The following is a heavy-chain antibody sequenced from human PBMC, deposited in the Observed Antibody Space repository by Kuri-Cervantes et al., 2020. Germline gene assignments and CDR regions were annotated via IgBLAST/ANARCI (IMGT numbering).Heavy chain of an antibody. CDR2: IYYNGNT. J-gene: IGHJ6*02. V-gene: IGHV4-59*01. CDR1: GFTFSSYA. Sequence: GSLRLSCAASGFTFSSYAMSWVRQPPGKGLEWIGFIYYNGNTYYNPSLKSRVTISVDTSKNQFSLTLSSVTAADTAVYYCATGRTTVTYAGGMDVWGQGTTVTVSS. CDR3: ATGRTTVTYAGGMDV. D-gene: IGHD4-17*01.